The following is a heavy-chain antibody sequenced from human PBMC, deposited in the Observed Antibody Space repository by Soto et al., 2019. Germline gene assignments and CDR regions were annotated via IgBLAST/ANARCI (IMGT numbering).Heavy chain of an antibody. CDR2: IIPILGTV. CDR1: GGTFSSYT. J-gene: IGHJ4*02. V-gene: IGHV1-69*08. Sequence: QVQLVQSGAEVKKPGSSVKVSCKASGGTFSSYTISWVRQAPGQGLEWMGRIIPILGTVDYAQQFQGRVTITADKSTSTAYMDLSSLRSEDTAVYYCASDGNGWGLRTFDYWGQGTLVTVSS. CDR3: ASDGNGWGLRTFDY. D-gene: IGHD3-10*01.